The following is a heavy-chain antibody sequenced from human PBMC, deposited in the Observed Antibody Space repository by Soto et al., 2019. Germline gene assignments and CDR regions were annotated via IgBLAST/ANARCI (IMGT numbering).Heavy chain of an antibody. J-gene: IGHJ5*02. CDR1: GDTFSSSA. D-gene: IGHD2-2*01. V-gene: IGHV1-69*06. CDR3: GRGGDGRSTNCYGGANWFDP. Sequence: QVQLVQSGAEVKKPGSSVKVSCKASGDTFSSSAISWVRQAPGQGLRWRGGIIPIFGTVNYVQKFQGRVTMTEDKSTSTAYMGRGSLTLERTAGYSCGRGGDGRSTNCYGGANWFDPWGQGTLVTVSS. CDR2: IIPIFGTV.